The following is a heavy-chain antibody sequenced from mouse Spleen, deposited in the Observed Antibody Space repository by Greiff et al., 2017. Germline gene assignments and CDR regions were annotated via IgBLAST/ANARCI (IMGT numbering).Heavy chain of an antibody. Sequence: EVKLMESGGGLVKPGGSLKLSCAASGFTFSSYAMSWVRQTPEKRLEWVATISSGGSYTYYPDSVKGRFTISRDNAKNTLYLQMSSLRSEDTAMYYWARQGDYGSYYYFDYWGQGTTLTVSS. CDR1: GFTFSSYA. D-gene: IGHD1-1*01. CDR2: ISSGGSYT. V-gene: IGHV5-9-3*01. J-gene: IGHJ2*01. CDR3: ARQGDYGSYYYFDY.